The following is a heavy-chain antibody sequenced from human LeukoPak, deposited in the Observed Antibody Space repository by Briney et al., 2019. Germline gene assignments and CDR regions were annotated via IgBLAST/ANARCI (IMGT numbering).Heavy chain of an antibody. V-gene: IGHV4-39*01. CDR2: VYYTGNT. J-gene: IGHJ4*02. CDR1: GGSISSTGFY. D-gene: IGHD6-19*01. CDR3: ARQSTKYISGWLFDY. Sequence: SETLSLTCTVSGGSISSTGFYWGWIRQPPGKGLEWIGCVYYTGNTDYITSLKSRVTISVDTSKNQLALKLSSVTATDTAVYYCARQSTKYISGWLFDYWGQGTLVTVSS.